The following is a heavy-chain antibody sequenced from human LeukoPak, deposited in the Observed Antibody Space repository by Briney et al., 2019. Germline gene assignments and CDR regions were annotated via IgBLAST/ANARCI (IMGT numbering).Heavy chain of an antibody. CDR1: GYTFTSYY. V-gene: IGHV1-46*01. J-gene: IGHJ6*04. CDR2: INPSGGST. Sequence: ASVKVSCKASGYTFTSYYMHWVRQAPGQGLEWMGIINPSGGSTSYAQKFQGRLTLTRDTSISTAYMELSSLRSDDTAVYYCARWPAVVDVDVWGKGTTVTVSS. D-gene: IGHD2-2*01. CDR3: ARWPAVVDVDV.